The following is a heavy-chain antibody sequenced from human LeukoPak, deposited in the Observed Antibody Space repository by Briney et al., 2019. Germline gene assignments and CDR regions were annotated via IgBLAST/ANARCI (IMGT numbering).Heavy chain of an antibody. D-gene: IGHD6-19*01. CDR2: INSDGSST. CDR1: GFTFSSYW. J-gene: IGHJ6*02. V-gene: IGHV3-74*01. CDR3: ARDQAGSGWVDPGYYYGMDG. Sequence: GGSLRLYCAASGFTFSSYWMHWVRQAPGKGLVWVSRINSDGSSTSYADSVRGRFTTSRDNAKTTLYLQMNSLRAEDTAVYYCARDQAGSGWVDPGYYYGMDGWGQGTTVTDSS.